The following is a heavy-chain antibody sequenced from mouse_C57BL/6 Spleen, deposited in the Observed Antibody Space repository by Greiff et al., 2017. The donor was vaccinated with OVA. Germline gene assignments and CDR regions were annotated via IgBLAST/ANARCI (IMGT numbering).Heavy chain of an antibody. CDR1: GYTFTSYW. Sequence: QVQLKQPGAELVTPGASVTLSCKASGYTFTSYWMQWVNQRPGQGLEWLGEIYPSDRSTHYNQKFKGKGTLTVAPYYRTAYMQLSSLTSEDSAVDDCASFGYSAWFAYWGQGTLVTVSA. D-gene: IGHD2-3*01. CDR2: IYPSDRST. J-gene: IGHJ3*01. V-gene: IGHV1-50*01. CDR3: ASFGYSAWFAY.